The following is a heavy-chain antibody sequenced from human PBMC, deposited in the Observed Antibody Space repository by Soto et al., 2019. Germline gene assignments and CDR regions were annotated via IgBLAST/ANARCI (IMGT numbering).Heavy chain of an antibody. V-gene: IGHV3-23*01. D-gene: IGHD2-15*01. Sequence: VQLFQSGGGQVQPGGSLRLSCAASGFSFSSYAEGWVRQTPGKGMEWVSVISGNAGRTYYADSVKGRFIISRDNSRDTLSLQMDSLRGEDTAIYYCAKTKGNYCSGGSCYYFDKWGQGVLVTVSS. J-gene: IGHJ4*02. CDR1: GFSFSSYA. CDR2: ISGNAGRT. CDR3: AKTKGNYCSGGSCYYFDK.